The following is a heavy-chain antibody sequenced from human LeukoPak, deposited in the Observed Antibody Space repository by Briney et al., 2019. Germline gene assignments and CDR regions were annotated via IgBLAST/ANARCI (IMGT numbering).Heavy chain of an antibody. J-gene: IGHJ4*02. CDR3: ARDEPPLDY. Sequence: GGSLRLSCAASGFIFSNYAVHWVRQAPGKGLEWLSLISYDSTNIHYADSVKGRFTISRDNSKNTLYLQMNSLKTEDTAVYYCARDEPPLDYWGQGTLVTVSS. V-gene: IGHV3-30-3*01. CDR2: ISYDSTNI. CDR1: GFIFSNYA.